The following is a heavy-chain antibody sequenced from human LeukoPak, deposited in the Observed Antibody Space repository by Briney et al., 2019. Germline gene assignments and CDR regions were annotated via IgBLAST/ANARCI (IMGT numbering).Heavy chain of an antibody. CDR3: ARDRFLSGWLNYYYYYGMDV. CDR1: GYTFTSYD. D-gene: IGHD6-19*01. CDR2: MNPNSGNT. Sequence: ASVKVSCKASGYTFTSYDINWVRQATGQGLEWMGWMNPNSGNTGYAQKFQGRVTMTTDTSTSTAYMELRSLRSDDTAVYYCARDRFLSGWLNYYYYYGMDVWGQGTTVTVSS. V-gene: IGHV1-8*01. J-gene: IGHJ6*02.